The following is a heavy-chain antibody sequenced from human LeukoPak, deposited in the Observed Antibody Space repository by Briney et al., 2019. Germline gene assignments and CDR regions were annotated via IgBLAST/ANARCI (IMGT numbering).Heavy chain of an antibody. CDR2: INHSGST. Sequence: SETLSLTCAVYGGSFSGYYWSWIRQPPGKGLEWIGEINHSGSTNYNPSLKSRVTISVDTSKNQFSLKLSSVTAADTAVYYCARRVREFAIIAAAGKSWFDPWGQGTLVTVSS. CDR1: GGSFSGYY. CDR3: ARRVREFAIIAAAGKSWFDP. V-gene: IGHV4-34*01. D-gene: IGHD6-13*01. J-gene: IGHJ5*02.